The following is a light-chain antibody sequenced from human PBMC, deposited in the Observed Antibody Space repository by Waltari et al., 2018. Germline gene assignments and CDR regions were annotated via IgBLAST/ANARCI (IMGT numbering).Light chain of an antibody. CDR2: VAS. V-gene: IGKV3-20*01. Sequence: EVVLTQSPGTLSLSPGERAALSCRASQCVSSDYLAWYQQKPGQAPRLLISVASNRATGSPDRFSGSGSGTDVTLTISRLEPEDFAVYYCQQHGSSPYTFGQGTKLEIK. J-gene: IGKJ2*01. CDR3: QQHGSSPYT. CDR1: QCVSSDY.